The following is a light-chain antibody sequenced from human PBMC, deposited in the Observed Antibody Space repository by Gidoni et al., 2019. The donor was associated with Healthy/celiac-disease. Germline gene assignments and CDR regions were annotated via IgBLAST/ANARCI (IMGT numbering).Light chain of an antibody. CDR3: AAWDDRLNGPV. V-gene: IGLV1-36*01. Sequence: QSVLTQPPSVSAPPRQRVTISCSGSSSNIGNNAVNWYQQLPGKAPKLLIYYDDLLPSGVSDRFSGSKSGTSASLAISGLQSEDEADYYCAAWDDRLNGPVFGGGTKLTVL. CDR2: YDD. J-gene: IGLJ2*01. CDR1: SSNIGNNA.